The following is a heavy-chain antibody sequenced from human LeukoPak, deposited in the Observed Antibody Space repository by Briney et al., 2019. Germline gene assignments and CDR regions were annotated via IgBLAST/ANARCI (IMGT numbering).Heavy chain of an antibody. J-gene: IGHJ4*02. CDR2: ISGGTT. CDR1: GFTFGDYL. V-gene: IGHV3-49*03. CDR3: SRGSGWLSVY. Sequence: PGGSLRLSCTASGFTFGDYLMSWFRQAPGKGLEWIGFISGGTTEYAASEKGRFTISRDDSTSIAYLQMNSLTTEDTAVYYCSRGSGWLSVYWGQGTLVTVSS. D-gene: IGHD6-19*01.